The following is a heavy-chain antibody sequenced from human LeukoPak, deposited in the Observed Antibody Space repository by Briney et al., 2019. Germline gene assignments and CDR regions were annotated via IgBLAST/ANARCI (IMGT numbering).Heavy chain of an antibody. D-gene: IGHD3-9*01. CDR3: ARDSYDILTPDY. CDR1: GFTFSSYS. J-gene: IGHJ4*02. CDR2: ISSSSSYI. V-gene: IGHV3-21*01. Sequence: TGGSLRLSCAASGFTFSSYSMNWVRQAPGKGLEWVSSISSSSSYIYYADSVKGRFTISRDNAKNSLYLQMNSLRAEDTAVYYCARDSYDILTPDYWGQGTLVTVSS.